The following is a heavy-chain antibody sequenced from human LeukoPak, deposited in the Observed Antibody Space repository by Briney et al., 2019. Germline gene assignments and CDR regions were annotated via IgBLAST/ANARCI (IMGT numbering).Heavy chain of an antibody. CDR2: ISSSGSTI. CDR1: GFTFSNSY. CDR3: ARGYSYGFYYYYMDV. J-gene: IGHJ6*03. D-gene: IGHD5-18*01. Sequence: GGSLRLSCAASGFTFSNSYMNWIRQAPGKGLEWVSYISSSGSTIYYADSVKGRFTISRDNANNSLYLQMNSLRAEDTAVYYCARGYSYGFYYYYMDVWGKGTTVTVS. V-gene: IGHV3-11*04.